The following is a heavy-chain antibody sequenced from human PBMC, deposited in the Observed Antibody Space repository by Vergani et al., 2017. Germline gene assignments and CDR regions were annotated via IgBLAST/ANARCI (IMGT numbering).Heavy chain of an antibody. CDR3: AREGDIVVVPAGGTTSGYMDV. J-gene: IGHJ6*03. Sequence: QVQLVQSGAEVKKPGASVKVSCKASGYTFTSYGISWVRQAPGQGLEWMGWISAYNGNTNYAQKLQARVTMTTDTSTSTAYMELRSLRSDDTAVYYCAREGDIVVVPAGGTTSGYMDVWGKGTTVTVSS. CDR1: GYTFTSYG. V-gene: IGHV1-18*01. D-gene: IGHD2-2*01. CDR2: ISAYNGNT.